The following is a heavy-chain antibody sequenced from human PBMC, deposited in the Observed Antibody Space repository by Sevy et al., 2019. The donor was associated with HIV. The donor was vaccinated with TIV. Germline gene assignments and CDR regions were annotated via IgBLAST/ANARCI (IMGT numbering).Heavy chain of an antibody. V-gene: IGHV3-53*01. J-gene: IGHJ5*02. CDR1: GFTVSSSY. CDR2: IYSGGST. CDR3: ARGRAVFGAVAINWFDP. D-gene: IGHD3-3*01. Sequence: GGSLRLSCAASGFTVSSSYMTWVRQPPGKGLEWVSVIYSGGSTYYEDSVKGRFTISRDNSKNTLYLQMNNLRADDTAVYYCARGRAVFGAVAINWFDPWGQGALVTVSS.